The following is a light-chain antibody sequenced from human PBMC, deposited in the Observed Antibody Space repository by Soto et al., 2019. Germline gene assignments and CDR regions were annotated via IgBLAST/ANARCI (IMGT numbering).Light chain of an antibody. V-gene: IGKV3-15*01. CDR2: GAS. CDR3: QQCNTWPRT. Sequence: EIVMTQSPATLSVSPGERATLSCRASQSVSSNLAWYQQKPGQAPRLLIYGASTRATGIPARFSGSGSGSEFTLTISSLQSEDFAVYYCQQCNTWPRTFGQGTKLEIK. CDR1: QSVSSN. J-gene: IGKJ2*01.